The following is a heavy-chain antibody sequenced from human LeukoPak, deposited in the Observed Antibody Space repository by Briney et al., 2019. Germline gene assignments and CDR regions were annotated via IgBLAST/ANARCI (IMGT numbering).Heavy chain of an antibody. J-gene: IGHJ4*02. Sequence: APVKVSCKASRYTFTGYYMHWVRQAPGQGLEWMGWINPNSGGTNYAQKFQGRVTMTRDTSISTAYMELSRLRSDDTAVYYCARVGAAGILPDYWGQGTLVTVSS. D-gene: IGHD6-13*01. CDR3: ARVGAAGILPDY. V-gene: IGHV1-2*02. CDR1: RYTFTGYY. CDR2: INPNSGGT.